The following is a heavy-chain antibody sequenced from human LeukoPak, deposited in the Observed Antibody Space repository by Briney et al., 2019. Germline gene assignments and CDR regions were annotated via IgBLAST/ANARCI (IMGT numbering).Heavy chain of an antibody. CDR1: GFTFNTYT. J-gene: IGHJ4*02. Sequence: GGSLRLSCAASGFTFNTYTMNWVRQAPGKGLEWVSYISGSSGIIDYADSVRGRFTISRDNAKNSLYLQMNSLRAEDTAVYYCAKDYGMAVAGPYYFDYWGQGTLVTASS. V-gene: IGHV3-48*01. D-gene: IGHD6-19*01. CDR2: ISGSSGII. CDR3: AKDYGMAVAGPYYFDY.